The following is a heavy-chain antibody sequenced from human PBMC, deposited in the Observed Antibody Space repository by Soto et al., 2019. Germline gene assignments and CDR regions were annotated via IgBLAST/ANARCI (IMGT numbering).Heavy chain of an antibody. J-gene: IGHJ4*02. D-gene: IGHD2-15*01. V-gene: IGHV3-13*05. CDR3: VKSSTDSLTSFEY. CDR2: IGAAGDP. Sequence: SLKLSCAASGFTFSTYDMHWVRQPTGKGLEWVSAIGAAGDPYYPGSVKGRFTISRENAKNSLYLQMNSLRAGDTAVYYCVKSSTDSLTSFEYWGQGTLVTVSS. CDR1: GFTFSTYD.